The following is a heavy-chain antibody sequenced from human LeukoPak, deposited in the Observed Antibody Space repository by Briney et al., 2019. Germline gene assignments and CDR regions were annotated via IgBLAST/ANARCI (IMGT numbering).Heavy chain of an antibody. Sequence: GGSLRLSCAASGFTFSSYSMNWVRQAPGKGLEWVSSISSSSSCIYYADSVKGRFTISRDNAKNSLYLQMNSLRAEDTAVYYCARELRVTIFGVVTTPNWFDPWGQGTLVTVSS. V-gene: IGHV3-21*01. CDR3: ARELRVTIFGVVTTPNWFDP. CDR1: GFTFSSYS. J-gene: IGHJ5*02. D-gene: IGHD3-3*01. CDR2: ISSSSSCI.